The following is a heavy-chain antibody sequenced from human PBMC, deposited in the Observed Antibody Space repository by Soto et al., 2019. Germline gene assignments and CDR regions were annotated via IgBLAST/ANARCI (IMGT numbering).Heavy chain of an antibody. CDR2: INPNNGGT. CDR3: ARGRRDYSGYYGYYFDY. V-gene: IGHV1-2*04. Sequence: QVQLVQSGAEVKKVGASVKVSCKASGYTFTGYYMHWVRQAPGQGLEWMGWINPNNGGTYYAQQFQGWVTMTRDTSISTAYMDLNRLRSDDTAVYYCARGRRDYSGYYGYYFDYWGQGTLVTVSS. CDR1: GYTFTGYY. D-gene: IGHD3-22*01. J-gene: IGHJ4*02.